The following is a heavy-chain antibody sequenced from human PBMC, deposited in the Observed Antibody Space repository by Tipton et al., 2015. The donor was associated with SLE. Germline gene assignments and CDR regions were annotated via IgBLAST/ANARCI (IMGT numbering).Heavy chain of an antibody. CDR1: GDSISSGGYY. Sequence: TLSLTCTVSGDSISSGGYYWSWIRQHPGKGLEWIGYIYYSGSTHYNPSLKSRVTISVDTSKNQFSLKLSSVTAADTAVYYCARGSTKTGTRDYWGQGTLVTVSS. D-gene: IGHD1-7*01. CDR3: ARGSTKTGTRDY. CDR2: IYYSGST. V-gene: IGHV4-31*03. J-gene: IGHJ4*02.